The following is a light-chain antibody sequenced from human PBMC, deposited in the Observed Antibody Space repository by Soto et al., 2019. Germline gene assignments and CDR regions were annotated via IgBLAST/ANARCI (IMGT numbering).Light chain of an antibody. V-gene: IGLV4-69*01. CDR3: QTWDAGIRV. CDR2: LNSDGSH. J-gene: IGLJ3*02. Sequence: HLVLTQSPSASASLGASVKLTCTLRSGPSTYGIAWHQQQPEKGPRYLMKLNSDGSHTKGDGIPDRFSGSSSGPEHYLTISSLQSEDEADYYWQTWDAGIRVFGGGTNLTVL. CDR1: SGPSTYG.